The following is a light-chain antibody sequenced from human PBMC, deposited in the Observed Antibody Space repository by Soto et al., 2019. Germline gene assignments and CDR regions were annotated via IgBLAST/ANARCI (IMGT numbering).Light chain of an antibody. CDR1: QSVSSY. CDR2: DAS. V-gene: IGKV3-11*01. CDR3: QQRSNWPGT. J-gene: IGKJ1*01. Sequence: EIVLTQSPATLSLSPGERATLSCRASQSVSSYLAWYQQKPGQAPRLLIYDASNRATGIPARFSGSGSGTDFTLTISSLETEDFAVYYCQQRSNWPGTFCQWTKVEIK.